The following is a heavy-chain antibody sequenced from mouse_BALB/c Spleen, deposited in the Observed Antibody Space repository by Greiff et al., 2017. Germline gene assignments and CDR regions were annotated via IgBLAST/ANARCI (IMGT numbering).Heavy chain of an antibody. V-gene: IGHV1-5*01. Sequence: VQLQQSGTVLARPGASVKMSCKASGYSFTSYWMHWVKQRPGQGLEWIGAIYPGNSDTSYNQKFKGKAKLTAVTSASTAYMELSSLTNEDSAVYYCTRSGGSSYIDYWGQGTTLTVSS. J-gene: IGHJ2*01. D-gene: IGHD1-1*01. CDR1: GYSFTSYW. CDR2: IYPGNSDT. CDR3: TRSGGSSYIDY.